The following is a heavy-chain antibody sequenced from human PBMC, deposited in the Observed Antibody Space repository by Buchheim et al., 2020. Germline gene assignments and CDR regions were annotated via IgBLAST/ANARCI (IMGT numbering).Heavy chain of an antibody. V-gene: IGHV3-48*01. CDR2: ISSGSSTI. J-gene: IGHJ4*02. CDR3: ARGGNSGRAHFYY. CDR1: GFTFSSYS. D-gene: IGHD4-23*01. Sequence: EVQLVESGGGLVQPGGSLRLSCAASGFTFSSYSMNWVRQAPGKGLEWVSYISSGSSTIYSADSVKGRFTISRENDKNSMYLQMDSLRAEDTAVYYCARGGNSGRAHFYYWGQGTL.